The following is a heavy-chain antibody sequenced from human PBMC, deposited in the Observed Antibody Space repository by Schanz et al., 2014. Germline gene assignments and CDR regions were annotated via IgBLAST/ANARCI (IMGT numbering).Heavy chain of an antibody. Sequence: VHLVESGGGLVQPGGSLRLSCAASGFTFSSYGIHWVRQAPGKGLEWVAVIWSDGTNEYYADSVKGRFTISGDSSKYTLYLQMNSLRAEDTAVYYCAKTPREYCNYDNCPNWCESWGQGTLVNASA. D-gene: IGHD2-15*01. CDR3: AKTPREYCNYDNCPNWCES. CDR1: GFTFSSYG. CDR2: IWSDGTNE. V-gene: IGHV3-33*06. J-gene: IGHJ5*01.